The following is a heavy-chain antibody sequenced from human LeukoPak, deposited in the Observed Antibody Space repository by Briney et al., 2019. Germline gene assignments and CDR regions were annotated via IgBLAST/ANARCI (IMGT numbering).Heavy chain of an antibody. V-gene: IGHV4-39*02. CDR1: GGSISSSGYN. Sequence: PSETLSLTCTVSGGSISSSGYNWNWIRQPPGKGLEWIGSIYYSGSTYYNPSLKSRVTISVDTSKNQFSLKLSSVTAADTAVYYCAREHVSYYDSSGFFDYWGQGTLVTVSS. CDR3: AREHVSYYDSSGFFDY. D-gene: IGHD3-22*01. J-gene: IGHJ4*02. CDR2: IYYSGST.